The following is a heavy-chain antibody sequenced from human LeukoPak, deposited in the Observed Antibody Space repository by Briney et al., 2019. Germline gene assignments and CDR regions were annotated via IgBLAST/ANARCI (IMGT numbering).Heavy chain of an antibody. V-gene: IGHV3-64*02. CDR1: GFTFRRYA. D-gene: IGHD2-2*01. Sequence: GGSLRLSRAISGFTFRRYAMYWVRQAPGKGLEFVSAVSSDGDSTYYADSVKGRFTISRDNSKNTLFLQMGSLRPEDMAVYFCTRNCYDNMGPFAAFDIWGQGTMVTVAS. J-gene: IGHJ3*02. CDR2: VSSDGDST. CDR3: TRNCYDNMGPFAAFDI.